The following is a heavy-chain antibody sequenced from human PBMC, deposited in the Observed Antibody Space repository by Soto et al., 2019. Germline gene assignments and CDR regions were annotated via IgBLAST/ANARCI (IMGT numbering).Heavy chain of an antibody. CDR3: ERVCLAVAHYGGFDP. J-gene: IGHJ5*02. CDR2: ISSSSSYI. Sequence: EVQLVESGGGLVKPGGSLRLSCAASGVTFSSYSINWVRQAPGTGLEWVSSISSSSSYIYYADSVKGRFTISRDNAKNSLYLQMNSLRAADTAVYYCERVCLAVAHYGGFDPWGQGTLVTVSS. D-gene: IGHD6-19*01. V-gene: IGHV3-21*01. CDR1: GVTFSSYS.